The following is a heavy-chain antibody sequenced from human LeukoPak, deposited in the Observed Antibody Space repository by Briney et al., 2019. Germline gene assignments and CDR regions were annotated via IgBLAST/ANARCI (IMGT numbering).Heavy chain of an antibody. J-gene: IGHJ4*02. D-gene: IGHD1-26*01. Sequence: SETLSLTCAVSGGSFSSYKLTWIRQPPGKGLEWIGEISQGGTTNYNPSLKSRVTISPDTSKSQVSLKLSSVTAADTAVFYCARENTGSYREFDYWGQGTLVTVSS. CDR2: ISQGGTT. CDR1: GGSFSSYK. V-gene: IGHV4-34*01. CDR3: ARENTGSYREFDY.